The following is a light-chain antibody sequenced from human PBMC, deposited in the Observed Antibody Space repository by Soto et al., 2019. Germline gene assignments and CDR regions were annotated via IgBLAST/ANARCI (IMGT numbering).Light chain of an antibody. Sequence: DIQMTQSPSSLSASVGDRVTITCRASQSISSYLNWYQQRPGKAPKVLISAASTLQSGVPSRFSGGGSGTDFTLTISSLQPEDSATYYCQQSYSNPWTFGQGTKVEIK. CDR2: AAS. J-gene: IGKJ1*01. V-gene: IGKV1-39*01. CDR1: QSISSY. CDR3: QQSYSNPWT.